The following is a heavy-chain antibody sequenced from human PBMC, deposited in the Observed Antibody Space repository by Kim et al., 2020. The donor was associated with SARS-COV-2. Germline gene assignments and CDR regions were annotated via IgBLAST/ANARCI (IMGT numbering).Heavy chain of an antibody. CDR3: ARGGGYSGPYDY. J-gene: IGHJ4*02. D-gene: IGHD5-12*01. CDR2: ISYDGSNK. Sequence: GGSLRLSCAASGFTFSSYAMHWVCQAPGKGLEWVAVISYDGSNKYYADSVKGRFTISRDNSKNTLYLQMNSLRAEDKAVYYCARGGGYSGPYDYWGQGT. V-gene: IGHV3-30*04. CDR1: GFTFSSYA.